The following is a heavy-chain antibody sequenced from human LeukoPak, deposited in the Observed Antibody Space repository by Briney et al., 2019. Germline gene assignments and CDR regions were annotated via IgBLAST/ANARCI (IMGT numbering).Heavy chain of an antibody. V-gene: IGHV4-39*07. D-gene: IGHD2-21*02. J-gene: IGHJ1*01. CDR1: GGSISSSSYY. CDR3: ASEVVTAIPFFQH. CDR2: IYYSGST. Sequence: SETLSLTCTVSGGSISSSSYYWGWIRQPPGKGLEWIGSIYYSGSTYYNPSLKSRVTISVDTSKNQFSLKLSSVTAADTAVYYCASEVVTAIPFFQHWGQGTLVTVSS.